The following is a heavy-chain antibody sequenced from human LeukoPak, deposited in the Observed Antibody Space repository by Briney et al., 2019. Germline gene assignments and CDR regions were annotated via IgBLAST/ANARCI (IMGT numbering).Heavy chain of an antibody. CDR3: AKDLDIVAMITFNNYFDY. V-gene: IGHV3-23*01. Sequence: GGSLRLSCAASGFTFSSYAMSWVRQAPGKGLEWVSAISGSGGSTYYADSVKGRFTISRDNSKNTLYLQMNSLRAEDTAVYYCAKDLDIVAMITFNNYFDYWGQGTLVTVSS. D-gene: IGHD5-12*01. CDR1: GFTFSSYA. CDR2: ISGSGGST. J-gene: IGHJ4*02.